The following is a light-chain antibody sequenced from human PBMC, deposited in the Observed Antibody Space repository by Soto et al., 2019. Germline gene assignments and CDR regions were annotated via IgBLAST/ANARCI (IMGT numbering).Light chain of an antibody. CDR1: QNVLSD. J-gene: IGKJ1*01. CDR3: QQYRSLART. Sequence: EILLTQSPATLSVSPGETATLSCRASQNVLSDLAWYQQKPGQAPRLLVYGATTGATDAPAKFGGRGSGTEFSLTIGGLQSEDSATYYWQQYRSLARTFGQGSKVEI. V-gene: IGKV3-15*01. CDR2: GAT.